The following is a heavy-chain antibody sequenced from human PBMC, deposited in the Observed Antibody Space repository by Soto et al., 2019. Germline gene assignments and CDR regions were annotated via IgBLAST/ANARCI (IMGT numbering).Heavy chain of an antibody. J-gene: IGHJ4*02. Sequence: GGSLRLSCAASGFTFSSYAMSWVRQAPGKGLEWVSAISSSGSSTYYADSVKGRFTISRDNAKNPLYLQMNSLRAEDTAVCYCARDRLGIAVAGLDYWGQGTLVTVSS. CDR1: GFTFSSYA. D-gene: IGHD6-19*01. CDR3: ARDRLGIAVAGLDY. CDR2: ISSSGSST. V-gene: IGHV3-23*01.